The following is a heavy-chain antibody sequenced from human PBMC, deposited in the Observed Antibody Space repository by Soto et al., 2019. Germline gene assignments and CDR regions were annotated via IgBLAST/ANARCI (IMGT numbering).Heavy chain of an antibody. CDR3: ASTDYNDSSGYSY. D-gene: IGHD3-22*01. CDR1: GGSISSGGYS. Sequence: QLQLQESGSGLVKPSRTLSLTCAVSGGSISSGGYSWSWIRQPPGKGLEWIGYIYHSGSTYYNPSLKSRVTISVDRSKNQFSLKLSSVTAADTAVYYCASTDYNDSSGYSYWGQGTLVTVSS. J-gene: IGHJ4*02. V-gene: IGHV4-30-2*01. CDR2: IYHSGST.